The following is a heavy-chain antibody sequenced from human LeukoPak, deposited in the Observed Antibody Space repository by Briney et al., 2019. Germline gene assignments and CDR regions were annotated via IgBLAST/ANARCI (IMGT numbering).Heavy chain of an antibody. CDR1: GYTFTGYY. CDR3: ARGNYYGSGSYYKTPREYFDY. J-gene: IGHJ4*02. CDR2: INPNSGGT. Sequence: ASVKVSCKASGYTFTGYYMHWVRQAPGQGLEWMGWINPNSGGTNYAQKFQGRVTMTRDTSISTAYMELSRLRSDDTAVYYCARGNYYGSGSYYKTPREYFDYWGQGTLVTVSS. D-gene: IGHD3-10*01. V-gene: IGHV1-2*02.